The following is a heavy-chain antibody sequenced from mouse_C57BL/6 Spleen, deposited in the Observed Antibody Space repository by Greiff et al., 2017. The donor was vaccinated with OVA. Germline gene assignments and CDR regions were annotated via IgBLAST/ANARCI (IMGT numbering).Heavy chain of an antibody. CDR1: GFSLTSYG. CDR3: VSEGYDGYAFAY. V-gene: IGHV2-6*01. CDR2: IWGVGST. Sequence: VQGVESGPGLVAPSQSLSITCTVSGFSLTSYGVDWVRQSPGKGLEWLGVIWGVGSTNYNSALKSRLSISKDNSKSQVFLKMNSLQTDDTAMYYCVSEGYDGYAFAYWGQGTLVTVSA. J-gene: IGHJ3*01. D-gene: IGHD2-3*01.